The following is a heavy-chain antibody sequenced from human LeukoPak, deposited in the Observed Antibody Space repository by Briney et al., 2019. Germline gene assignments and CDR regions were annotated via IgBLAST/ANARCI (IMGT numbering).Heavy chain of an antibody. J-gene: IGHJ3*02. CDR3: ARARYNWNDEDQYDAFDI. Sequence: GGSLRLSCAASGFAFEDYSMHWVRQVPGKGLEWVGRITNKPKSYNTEYAASVKGRFTISRDDSKNSLYLQMNSLKTEDTAVYYCARARYNWNDEDQYDAFDIWGQGTMVTVSS. CDR2: ITNKPKSYNT. V-gene: IGHV3-72*01. CDR1: GFAFEDYS. D-gene: IGHD1-1*01.